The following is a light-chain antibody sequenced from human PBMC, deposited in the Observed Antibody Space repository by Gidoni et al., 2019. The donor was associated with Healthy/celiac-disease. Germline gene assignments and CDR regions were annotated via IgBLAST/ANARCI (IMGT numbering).Light chain of an antibody. Sequence: DIQMTQSPSSLSASVGDRVTITCQASQDISNYLNWYQQKPGKAPKLLIYDASNLETGVPSRFSGSGSGTDFTFTISSLQPEDIATYYYQQYDSLPPVYTFGQGTKLEIK. V-gene: IGKV1-33*01. CDR1: QDISNY. J-gene: IGKJ2*01. CDR2: DAS. CDR3: QQYDSLPPVYT.